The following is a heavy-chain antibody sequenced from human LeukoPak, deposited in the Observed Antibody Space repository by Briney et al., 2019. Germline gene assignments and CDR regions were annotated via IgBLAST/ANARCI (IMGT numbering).Heavy chain of an antibody. D-gene: IGHD3-22*01. CDR2: ISGSGGST. CDR3: AKVYYSSLAYFFDY. CDR1: GLTFTNFA. Sequence: GGSLRLSCAASGLTFTNFAMSWVRQASGKGLEWVSGISGSGGSTSYADSVKGRFSISRDNSKNMVYLQMSTLRAEDTAIYYCAKVYYSSLAYFFDYWGQGTLVTVSS. V-gene: IGHV3-23*01. J-gene: IGHJ4*02.